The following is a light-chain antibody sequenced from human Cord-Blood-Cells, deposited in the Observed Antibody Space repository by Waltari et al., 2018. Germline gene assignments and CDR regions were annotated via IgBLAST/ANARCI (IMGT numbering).Light chain of an antibody. J-gene: IGLJ1*01. CDR2: EDS. CDR1: SSDVGRYNL. CDR3: CSYAGSSTYV. Sequence: QSALTQPASVSGSPGQSITISCTGTSSDVGRYNLVSWYQQPPGKAPKPMIYEDSKRPSGVSNRFSGSKSGNTASLTISGLQAEDEADYYCCSYAGSSTYVFGTGTKVTVL. V-gene: IGLV2-23*01.